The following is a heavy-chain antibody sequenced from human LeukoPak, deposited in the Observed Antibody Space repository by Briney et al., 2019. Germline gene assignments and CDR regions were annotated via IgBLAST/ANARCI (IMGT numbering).Heavy chain of an antibody. CDR3: AKEAAGITGTAFS. Sequence: TGGSLRLSCAASGFTFSNYAMSWVRQAPGKGLEWVSGISGSGVRTYYADSVKGRFTISRDNSKNTLYVQMNSLRAEDTAVYYCAKEAAGITGTAFSWGKGTLVTAS. D-gene: IGHD1-7*01. J-gene: IGHJ5*02. CDR1: GFTFSNYA. CDR2: ISGSGVRT. V-gene: IGHV3-23*01.